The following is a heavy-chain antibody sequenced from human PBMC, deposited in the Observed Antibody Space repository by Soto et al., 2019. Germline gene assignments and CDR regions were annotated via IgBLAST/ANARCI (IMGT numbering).Heavy chain of an antibody. CDR2: TYYSGST. J-gene: IGHJ5*02. CDR1: GGSISSPHGC. D-gene: IGHD3-10*01. Sequence: SETLSLTCTVSGGSISSPHGCWAWIRQSPGRGLEWIGNTYYSGSTNYNPSLKSRVTISVDTSKNQFSLKLSSVTAADTAVYYFARSPNYYGSGSYSSWFDPWGQGTLVTVSS. CDR3: ARSPNYYGSGSYSSWFDP. V-gene: IGHV4-39*07.